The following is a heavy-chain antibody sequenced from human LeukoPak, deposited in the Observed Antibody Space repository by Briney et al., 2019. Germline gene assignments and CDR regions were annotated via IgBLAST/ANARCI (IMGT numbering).Heavy chain of an antibody. J-gene: IGHJ5*02. D-gene: IGHD3-22*01. Sequence: GPTLVNPTQTLTLTCTFSGFSLSTSAVGVGWIRQPPGKALEWIALVHRDDDKRYSPSLKSRLTITKDTSRNQVVLTMTNMDPVDTATYYCAHATLVYDSSGYYMGWFDPWGQGTLVTVSS. CDR1: GFSLSTSAVG. CDR2: VHRDDDK. CDR3: AHATLVYDSSGYYMGWFDP. V-gene: IGHV2-5*02.